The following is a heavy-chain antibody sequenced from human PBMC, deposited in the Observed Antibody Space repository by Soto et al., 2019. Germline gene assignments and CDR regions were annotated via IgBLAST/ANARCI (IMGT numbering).Heavy chain of an antibody. CDR1: GFTVGSNY. V-gene: IGHV3-53*01. CDR3: ARAPHYDFWSGYFGY. Sequence: GGSLRLSCAASGFTVGSNYMSWVRQAPGKGLEWVSVIYSGGSTYYADSVKGRFTISRDNSENTLYLQMNSLRAEDTAVYYCARAPHYDFWSGYFGYWGQGTLVTVSS. D-gene: IGHD3-3*01. J-gene: IGHJ4*02. CDR2: IYSGGST.